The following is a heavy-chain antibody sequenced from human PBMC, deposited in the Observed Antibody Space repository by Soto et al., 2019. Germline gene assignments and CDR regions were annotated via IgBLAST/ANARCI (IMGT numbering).Heavy chain of an antibody. CDR2: IIPILGIA. CDR3: AREREHDYYGMDV. D-gene: IGHD1-26*01. V-gene: IGHV1-69*08. Sequence: QVQLVQSGAEVKKPGSSVKVSCKASGGTFSSYTISWVRQAPGQGLEWMGRIIPILGIANYAQKFQGRVTITADKSTSTAYMELSSLRSEDTAVYYCAREREHDYYGMDVWGQGTTVTVSS. J-gene: IGHJ6*02. CDR1: GGTFSSYT.